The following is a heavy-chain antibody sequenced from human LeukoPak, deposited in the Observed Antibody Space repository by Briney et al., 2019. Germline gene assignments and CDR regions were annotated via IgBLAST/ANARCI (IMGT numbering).Heavy chain of an antibody. D-gene: IGHD1/OR15-1a*01. J-gene: IGHJ4*02. Sequence: GGSLRLSCVASGFTFSGYAMSWVRQAPGKGQEWVSAISGSGGSTYYADSVKGRFTISRDNSKNTLYLQMNSLRAEDTAVYYCAKEYQGGPWGTDYWGQGTLVTVSS. V-gene: IGHV3-23*01. CDR3: AKEYQGGPWGTDY. CDR1: GFTFSGYA. CDR2: ISGSGGST.